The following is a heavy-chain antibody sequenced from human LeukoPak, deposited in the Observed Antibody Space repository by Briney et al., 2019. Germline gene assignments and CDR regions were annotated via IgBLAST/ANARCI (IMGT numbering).Heavy chain of an antibody. CDR3: ARYPENYYDVTGYFDL. CDR2: IYPGDSDT. CDR1: GYSFTTYW. V-gene: IGHV5-51*01. Sequence: GESLKISCKGSGYSFTTYWIGWVRQMPGKGLECLGVIYPGDSDTRYSPSFQGQVTISADKSISTAYLQWSSLKASDTAIYYCARYPENYYDVTGYFDLWGQGTLVTVSS. J-gene: IGHJ4*02. D-gene: IGHD3-22*01.